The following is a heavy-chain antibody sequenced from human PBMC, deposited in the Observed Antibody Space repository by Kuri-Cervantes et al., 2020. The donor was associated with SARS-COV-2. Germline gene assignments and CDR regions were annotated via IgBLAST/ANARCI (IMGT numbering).Heavy chain of an antibody. CDR2: ISGSGGST. J-gene: IGHJ3*02. D-gene: IGHD6-6*01. CDR1: GFTFSSYA. Sequence: GESLKISCAASGFTFSSYAMGWVRQAPGKGLEWVSAISGSGGSTYYADSVKGRFTISRDNSKNTLYLQMNSLRAEDTAVYYCAKDPQLGDAFDIWGQGTMVTVSS. V-gene: IGHV3-23*01. CDR3: AKDPQLGDAFDI.